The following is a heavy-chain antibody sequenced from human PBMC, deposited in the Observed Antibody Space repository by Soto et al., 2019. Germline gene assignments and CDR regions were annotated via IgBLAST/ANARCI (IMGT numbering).Heavy chain of an antibody. D-gene: IGHD5-12*01. CDR1: GITSTTYA. V-gene: IGHV1-3*04. Sequence: QVQLVQSGAEVKKPGASVKVSCKASGITSTTYAIHWVRQVPGQGLEWMGLINTGNGHTIYSQRFLGRVSLTTDTSAITASMDLSSLTSEYTAVYYCARAISGYVNCGQRTLITVSS. CDR3: ARAISGYVN. J-gene: IGHJ4*02. CDR2: INTGNGHT.